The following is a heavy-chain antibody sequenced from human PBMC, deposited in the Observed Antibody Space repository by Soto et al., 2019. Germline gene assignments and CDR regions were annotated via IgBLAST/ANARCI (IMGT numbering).Heavy chain of an antibody. J-gene: IGHJ6*02. CDR2: IIPIFGTA. CDR1: GGTFSSYA. CDR3: ARSADYCYGMDV. Sequence: SVKVSCKASGGTFSSYAISWVRQAPGQGLEWMGGIIPIFGTANYAQKFQGRVTITADESTSTAYMELSSLRSEDTAVYYCARSADYCYGMDVWGQGTTVTVSS. V-gene: IGHV1-69*13.